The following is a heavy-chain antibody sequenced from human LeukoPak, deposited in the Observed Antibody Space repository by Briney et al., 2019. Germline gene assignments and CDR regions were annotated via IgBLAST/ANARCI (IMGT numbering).Heavy chain of an antibody. D-gene: IGHD3-10*01. Sequence: QAGGSLGLSCAASGFTFRNYVIHWVRQAPGKGLEWVAVTSSDLNVKLYADSVKGRFTISRDNSSSTLYLQMNSLRPEDTAIYYCAREGYYGSGSPPSLYFDYWGQGTLVTVSS. CDR1: GFTFRNYV. J-gene: IGHJ4*02. V-gene: IGHV3-30-3*01. CDR2: TSSDLNVK. CDR3: AREGYYGSGSPPSLYFDY.